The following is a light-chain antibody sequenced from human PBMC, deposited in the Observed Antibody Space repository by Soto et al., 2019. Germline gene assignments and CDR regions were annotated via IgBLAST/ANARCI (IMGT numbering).Light chain of an antibody. CDR1: SSDVGGYNY. CDR3: TPYEGRNNVV. Sequence: QSALTQPPSASGSPGQSVTISCTGTSSDVGGYNYVSWYQQHPGKAPKLMIYEVSKRPSGVPDRFSGSKSGNTASLTVSGHQAGKGGDNNGTPYEGRNNVVFGGGT. V-gene: IGLV2-8*01. CDR2: EVS. J-gene: IGLJ2*01.